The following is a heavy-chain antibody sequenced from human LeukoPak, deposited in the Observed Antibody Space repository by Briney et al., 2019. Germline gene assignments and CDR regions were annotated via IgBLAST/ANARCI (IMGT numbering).Heavy chain of an antibody. Sequence: PSGGSLRLSCAASGFTFSSYAMTWVRQAPGKGLEWVSGITGIGGSTYYSDSVKGRFTFSRDNSKNTLYLQMNSLRAEDTAVYYCAKNRRGSTWAPFDYWGQGTLVTVSS. J-gene: IGHJ4*02. CDR3: AKNRRGSTWAPFDY. CDR2: ITGIGGST. CDR1: GFTFSSYA. V-gene: IGHV3-23*01. D-gene: IGHD2-2*01.